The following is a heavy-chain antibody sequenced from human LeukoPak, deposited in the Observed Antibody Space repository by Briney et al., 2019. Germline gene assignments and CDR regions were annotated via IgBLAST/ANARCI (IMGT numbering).Heavy chain of an antibody. D-gene: IGHD3-16*01. J-gene: IGHJ1*01. CDR2: IKSDGSEK. CDR3: VRALGSPTADH. CDR1: GFTFTNNW. Sequence: AGGSLRLACAASGFTFTNNWMSWVRQAPGKGLEWVANIKSDGSEKYYVDSVEGRFTISRDNARNTLSLQTDSLRGEDTAVYYCVRALGSPTADHWGQGTLVTVSS. V-gene: IGHV3-7*01.